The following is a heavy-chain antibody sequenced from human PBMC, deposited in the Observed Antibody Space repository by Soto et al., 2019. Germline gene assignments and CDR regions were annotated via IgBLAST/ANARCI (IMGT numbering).Heavy chain of an antibody. J-gene: IGHJ1*01. V-gene: IGHV3-30*19. CDR1: GFTFRSYV. CDR3: ARGGTTGGLDV. D-gene: IGHD3-16*01. CDR2: TSYDGSDK. Sequence: QVQLVESGGGVVQPGTSLRVSCVGSGFTFRSYVIHWVRQAPGKGLEWVALTSYDGSDKYYGDSVRGRFTISRDNSRNTVVLQMDSLSLEDTALYYCARGGTTGGLDVWGQGTLVSVSS.